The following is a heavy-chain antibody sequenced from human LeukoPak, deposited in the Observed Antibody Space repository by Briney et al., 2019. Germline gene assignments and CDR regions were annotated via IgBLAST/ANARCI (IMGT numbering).Heavy chain of an antibody. D-gene: IGHD6-6*01. V-gene: IGHV3-48*01. Sequence: GGSLRLSCAASGFTFSSYSMNWVRQAPGKGLEWVSYISSSSSTISYADSVKGRFTISRDNAKNSLYLQMNSLRAEDTAVYYCARGRYSSSSGDFDYWGQGTLVTVSS. J-gene: IGHJ4*02. CDR3: ARGRYSSSSGDFDY. CDR1: GFTFSSYS. CDR2: ISSSSSTI.